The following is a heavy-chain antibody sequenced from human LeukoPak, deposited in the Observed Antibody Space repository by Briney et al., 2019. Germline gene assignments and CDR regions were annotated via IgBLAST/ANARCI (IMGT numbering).Heavy chain of an antibody. V-gene: IGHV3-30*04. CDR2: ISYDGSNK. CDR3: ARDLGSSWYYYFDY. CDR1: GFTFSSYA. Sequence: GRSLRLSCAASGFTFSSYAMHWVRQAPGKGLEGGAVISYDGSNKYYADSVKGRFTISRDNSKNTLYLQMNSLRAEDTAVYYCARDLGSSWYYYFDYWGQGTLVTVSS. J-gene: IGHJ4*02. D-gene: IGHD6-13*01.